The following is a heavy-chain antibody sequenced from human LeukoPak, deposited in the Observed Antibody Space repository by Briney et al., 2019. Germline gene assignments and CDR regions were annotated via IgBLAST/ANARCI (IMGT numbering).Heavy chain of an antibody. CDR3: ARSWEGYYFDY. J-gene: IGHJ4*02. CDR2: INPSGGST. D-gene: IGHD1-26*01. CDR1: GYTFTSYY. V-gene: IGHV1-46*01. Sequence: ASVKVSCKASGYTFTSYYMHWVRQAPGQGLEWTGIINPSGGSTSYAQKFQGRVTMTRDTSTSTVYMELSSLRSEDTAVYYCARSWEGYYFDYWGQGTLVTVSS.